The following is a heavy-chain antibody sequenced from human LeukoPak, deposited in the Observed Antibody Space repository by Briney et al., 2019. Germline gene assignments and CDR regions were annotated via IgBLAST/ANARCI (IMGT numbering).Heavy chain of an antibody. CDR2: ISYDGSNK. CDR1: GFTFSSYG. D-gene: IGHD6-13*01. V-gene: IGHV3-30*18. Sequence: PGGSLRLSCAASGFTFSSYGMHWVRQAPGKGLEWVAVISYDGSNKYYADSVKGRFTITRDNSKNTLYLQMNSLRSEDTAVYYCAKDYRYSRSWLWCPFDYWGQGTLVTVSS. CDR3: AKDYRYSRSWLWCPFDY. J-gene: IGHJ4*02.